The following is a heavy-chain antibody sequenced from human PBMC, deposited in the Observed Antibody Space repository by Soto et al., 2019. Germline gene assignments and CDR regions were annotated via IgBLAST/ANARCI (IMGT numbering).Heavy chain of an antibody. CDR2: ISSHGRDI. CDR1: GFTFTSDS. CDR3: ARGAARAGKLYL. Sequence: EVQLVESGGGLVKPGGSVRLSCAASGFTFTSDSLTWVRQAPGKGLEWVSSISSHGRDIFYADSVKGRFTISRDNAKDSLHLQMNSRTGEDSAVYYCARGAARAGKLYLWGQGTLVTVSS. J-gene: IGHJ4*02. V-gene: IGHV3-21*06. D-gene: IGHD6-13*01.